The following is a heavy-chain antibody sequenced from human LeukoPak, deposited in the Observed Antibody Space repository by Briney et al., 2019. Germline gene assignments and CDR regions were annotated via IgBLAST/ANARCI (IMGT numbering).Heavy chain of an antibody. CDR2: ISGYNGNS. J-gene: IGHJ3*02. V-gene: IGHV1-18*01. CDR1: GYTFTSYG. D-gene: IGHD3-3*01. Sequence: ASVKVSCKASGYTFTSYGISWVRQAPGQGLEWMGWISGYNGNSNYAQKLQGRVTMTTHTSRSTAYMELRSLRSDDTAVYYCARASYDSLGGFDIWGQGTMVTVSS. CDR3: ARASYDSLGGFDI.